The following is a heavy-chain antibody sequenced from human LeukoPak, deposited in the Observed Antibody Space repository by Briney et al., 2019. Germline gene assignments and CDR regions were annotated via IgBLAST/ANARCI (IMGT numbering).Heavy chain of an antibody. CDR3: AKETYGSGSYFGY. CDR2: IWYDGSNK. D-gene: IGHD3-10*01. Sequence: GGSLRLSCAASGFTFSSYGMHWVRQAPGKGLEWVAVIWYDGSNKYYADSVKGRFTISRDNSKNTLYLQMNSLRAEDTAVYYCAKETYGSGSYFGYWGQGTLVTVSS. J-gene: IGHJ4*02. V-gene: IGHV3-33*06. CDR1: GFTFSSYG.